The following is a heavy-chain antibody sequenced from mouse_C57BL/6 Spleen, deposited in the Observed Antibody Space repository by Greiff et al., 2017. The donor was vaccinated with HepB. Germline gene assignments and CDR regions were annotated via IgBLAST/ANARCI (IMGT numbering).Heavy chain of an antibody. CDR2: IYPGDGDT. CDR1: GYAFSSSW. Sequence: QVQLQQSGPELVKPGASVKISCKASGYAFSSSWMNWVKQRPGKGLEWIGRIYPGDGDTNYNGKFKGKATLTADKSSSTAYMQLSSLTSEDSAVYFCARDVYYGSSYHYYAMDYWGQGTSVTVSS. J-gene: IGHJ4*01. V-gene: IGHV1-82*01. D-gene: IGHD1-1*01. CDR3: ARDVYYGSSYHYYAMDY.